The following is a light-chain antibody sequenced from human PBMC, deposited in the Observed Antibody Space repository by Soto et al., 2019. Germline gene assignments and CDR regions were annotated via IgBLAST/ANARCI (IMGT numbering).Light chain of an antibody. CDR3: QDSYTPPVT. CDR2: AAS. Sequence: DIQMTQSPSSLSASVGDRVTITCRASQSISSYLNWYQQKPGKAPKLLIYAASTLQSGVPSRFSGSGSGTDFTLTISSLQPEDFATYYCQDSYTPPVTFGQGTKVEI. J-gene: IGKJ1*01. CDR1: QSISSY. V-gene: IGKV1-39*01.